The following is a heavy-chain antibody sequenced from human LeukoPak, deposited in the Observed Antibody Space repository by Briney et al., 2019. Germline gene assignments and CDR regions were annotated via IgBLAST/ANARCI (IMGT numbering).Heavy chain of an antibody. V-gene: IGHV3-74*01. J-gene: IGHJ4*02. Sequence: PGGSLRLSCAGSGFNFDSSWMHWVRQGPGEGLVWVSRINSDGSSTTYADSVKGRFTISRDNAKNTLYLQMNSLRAEDTAVYYCARDRSYYGYFDSWGQGTLVTVSS. D-gene: IGHD1-26*01. CDR1: GFNFDSSW. CDR2: INSDGSST. CDR3: ARDRSYYGYFDS.